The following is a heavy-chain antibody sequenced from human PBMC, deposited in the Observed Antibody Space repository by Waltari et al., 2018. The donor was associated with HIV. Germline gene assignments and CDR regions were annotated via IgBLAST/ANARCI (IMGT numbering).Heavy chain of an antibody. CDR1: GFSFSDSY. CDR3: ASKTTGWYAH. V-gene: IGHV3-11*01. Sequence: QVLLAESGGGLVKPRGSLRLSCAASGFSFSDSYMSWIRQAPGKGLEWGSYISGSGTTTYYIESVKGRFTISRDNAKESVFLQMTSLRPEDTAIYYCASKTTGWYAHWGRGALVTVSS. D-gene: IGHD1-1*01. J-gene: IGHJ5*02. CDR2: ISGSGTTT.